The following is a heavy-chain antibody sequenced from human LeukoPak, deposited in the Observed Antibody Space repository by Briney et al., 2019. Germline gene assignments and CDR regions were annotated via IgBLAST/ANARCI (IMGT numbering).Heavy chain of an antibody. V-gene: IGHV4-4*07. CDR3: ARDGCSSTSCYDFDI. D-gene: IGHD2-2*01. J-gene: IGHJ3*02. CDR1: GGSISSYY. Sequence: SETLSLTCTVSGGSISSYYWSWIRQPAGKGLEWIGRIYTSGSTNYNPSLKSRVTMSVDTSKNQLSLKLSSVTAADTAVYYCARDGCSSTSCYDFDIWGQGTMVTVSS. CDR2: IYTSGST.